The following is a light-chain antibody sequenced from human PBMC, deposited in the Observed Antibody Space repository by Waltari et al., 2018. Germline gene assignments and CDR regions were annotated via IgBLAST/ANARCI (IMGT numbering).Light chain of an antibody. J-gene: IGLJ2*01. V-gene: IGLV2-23*02. CDR3: CSYAGSTTWL. CDR1: KSDVGHYNL. Sequence: QSALTQPASVSGSPGQSITISCTGSKSDVGHYNLVSWYQQHPGKAPQLLLYEVNQRPPGVSRRFSGSKSGITASLTISGLQAEDEADFYCCSYAGSTTWLFGGGTRLTVL. CDR2: EVN.